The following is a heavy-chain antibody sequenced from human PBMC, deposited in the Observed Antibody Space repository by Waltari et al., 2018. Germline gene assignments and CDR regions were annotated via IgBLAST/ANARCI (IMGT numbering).Heavy chain of an antibody. V-gene: IGHV4-39*01. Sequence: QLQLQESGPRLVRPSETLSLIYRVSGVSITSNRHYWAWIRQSPGQGLEWIGTVSYSGTTSISPSLKSRVSVSRDTSKNQVSLILGSVTAADMAVYYCATYIGASVGTAAFDVWGQGTMVTVSS. CDR2: VSYSGTT. CDR1: GVSITSNRHY. CDR3: ATYIGASVGTAAFDV. D-gene: IGHD5-12*01. J-gene: IGHJ3*01.